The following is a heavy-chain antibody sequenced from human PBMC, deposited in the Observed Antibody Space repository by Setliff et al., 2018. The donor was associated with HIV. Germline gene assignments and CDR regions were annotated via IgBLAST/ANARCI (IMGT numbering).Heavy chain of an antibody. D-gene: IGHD2-15*01. V-gene: IGHV4-39*01. Sequence: TSETLSLTCTVSGGSIRSSSSYWGWIRQPPGKGLEWIGIIYYSGSTYYKPSLKSRVTISVDTSKNQFSLKLNSVTAADTAMYYCARVVDVDYLDYWGQGTPVTVSS. CDR3: ARVVDVDYLDY. J-gene: IGHJ4*02. CDR1: GGSIRSSSSY. CDR2: IYYSGST.